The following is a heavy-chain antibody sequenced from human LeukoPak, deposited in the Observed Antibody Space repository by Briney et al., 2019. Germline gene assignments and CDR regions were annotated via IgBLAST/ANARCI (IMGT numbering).Heavy chain of an antibody. V-gene: IGHV4-34*01. J-gene: IGHJ4*02. CDR3: ARQDYDILTGYYSSFDY. CDR1: GGSFSGYY. CDR2: INHSGST. Sequence: SETLSLTCAVYGGSFSGYYWSWIRQPPGKGLEWIGEINHSGSTNYNPSLKSRVTISVDTSKNQFSLKLSSVTAADTAVYYCARQDYDILTGYYSSFDYWGQGTLVTVSS. D-gene: IGHD3-9*01.